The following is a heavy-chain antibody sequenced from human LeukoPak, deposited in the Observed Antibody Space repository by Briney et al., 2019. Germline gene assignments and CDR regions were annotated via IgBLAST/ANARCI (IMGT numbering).Heavy chain of an antibody. J-gene: IGHJ4*02. CDR3: ATSLGGVKGGTDYFDY. CDR1: GGSISSYY. D-gene: IGHD2-15*01. CDR2: IYYSGST. V-gene: IGHV4-59*01. Sequence: SETLSLTCTVSGGSISSYYWSWIRQPPGKGLEWIGYIYYSGSTNYNPSLKSRVTISVDTSKNQFSLKLSSVTAADTAVYYCATSLGGVKGGTDYFDYWGQGTLVTVSS.